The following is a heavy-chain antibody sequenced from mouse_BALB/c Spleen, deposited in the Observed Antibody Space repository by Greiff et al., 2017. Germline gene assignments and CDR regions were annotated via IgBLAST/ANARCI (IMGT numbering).Heavy chain of an antibody. Sequence: QVQLQQPGAELVMPGASVKMSCKASGYTFTDYWMHWVKQRPGQGLEWIGAIDTSDSYTSYNQKFKGKATLTVDESSSTAYMQLSSLTSEDSAVYYCARFPITTARMDYWGQGTSVTVSS. D-gene: IGHD1-1*01. J-gene: IGHJ4*01. CDR1: GYTFTDYW. CDR3: ARFPITTARMDY. V-gene: IGHV1-69*01. CDR2: IDTSDSYT.